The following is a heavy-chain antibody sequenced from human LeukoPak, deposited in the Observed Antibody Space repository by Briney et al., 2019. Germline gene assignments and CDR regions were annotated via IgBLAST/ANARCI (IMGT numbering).Heavy chain of an antibody. J-gene: IGHJ4*02. CDR2: IYYSGST. CDR1: GYSISSGYY. V-gene: IGHV4-38-2*02. Sequence: PSETLSLTCTVSGYSISSGYYWGWIRQPPGKGLEWIGIIYYSGSTYYNPSLKSRVTISVDTSKNQFSLKLSSVTAADTAVYYCARSYGNGYNFDYWGQGTLVTVSS. CDR3: ARSYGNGYNFDY. D-gene: IGHD5-24*01.